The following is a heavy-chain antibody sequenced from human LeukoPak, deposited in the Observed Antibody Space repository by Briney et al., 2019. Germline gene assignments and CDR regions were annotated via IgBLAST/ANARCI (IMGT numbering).Heavy chain of an antibody. CDR3: ANFLVGTTTGYYYGMDV. CDR2: INPNSGGT. CDR1: GYTFTGYY. Sequence: ASVKVSCKASGYTFTGYYMHWVRQAPGQGLEWMGWINPNSGGTNYAQKFQGRVTMTRDTSISTAYLELSRLRSDDTAVYYCANFLVGTTTGYYYGMDVWGQGTTVTISS. D-gene: IGHD1-26*01. J-gene: IGHJ6*02. V-gene: IGHV1-2*02.